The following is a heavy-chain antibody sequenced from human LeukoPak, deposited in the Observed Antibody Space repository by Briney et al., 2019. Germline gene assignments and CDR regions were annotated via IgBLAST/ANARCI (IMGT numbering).Heavy chain of an antibody. CDR1: GGSISSYY. J-gene: IGHJ4*02. V-gene: IGHV4-59*01. D-gene: IGHD3-22*01. Sequence: SETLSLTCTVSGGSISSYYWSWIRQPPGKGLEWIGYIYYSGSTNYSPSLKSRVTISVDTSKNQFSLKLSSVTAADTAVYYCARGRRNHYYDSINNFDYWGQGTLVTVSS. CDR2: IYYSGST. CDR3: ARGRRNHYYDSINNFDY.